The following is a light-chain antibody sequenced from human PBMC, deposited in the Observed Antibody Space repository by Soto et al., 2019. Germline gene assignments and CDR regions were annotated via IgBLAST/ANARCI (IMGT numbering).Light chain of an antibody. CDR1: QTISSW. V-gene: IGKV1-5*03. CDR3: QQYGSSPCA. Sequence: DIQMTQSPSTLSGSVGDRVTITCRASQTISSWLAWYQQKPGKAPKLLIYKASTLKSGVPSRFSGSGPGTEFTLTISRLKPEDFAVYYCQQYGSSPCAFGQGTKVDIK. CDR2: KAS. J-gene: IGKJ2*01.